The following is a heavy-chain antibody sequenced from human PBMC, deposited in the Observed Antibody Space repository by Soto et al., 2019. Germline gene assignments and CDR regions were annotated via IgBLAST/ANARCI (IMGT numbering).Heavy chain of an antibody. CDR3: AKVDRSGPDYYYGMDV. J-gene: IGHJ6*02. Sequence: GGSLRLSCAASGFTFSSYGMHWVRQAPGKGLEWVAVISYDGSNKYYADSVKGRFTISRDNSKNTLYLQMNSLRAEDTAVYYCAKVDRSGPDYYYGMDVWGQGTTVTVSS. CDR1: GFTFSSYG. D-gene: IGHD3-22*01. CDR2: ISYDGSNK. V-gene: IGHV3-30*18.